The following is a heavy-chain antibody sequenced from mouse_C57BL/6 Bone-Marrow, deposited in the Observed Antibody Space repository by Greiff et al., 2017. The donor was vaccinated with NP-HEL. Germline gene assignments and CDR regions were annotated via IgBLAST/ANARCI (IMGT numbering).Heavy chain of an antibody. Sequence: EVKLQESGPGLVKPSQSLSLTCSVTGYSITSGYYWNWIRQFPGNKLEWMGYIRYDGSNNYNPSLKNRISITRDTSKNQFFLKLNSVTTEDTATYYGAILRFCYYYAMDYWGQGTSVTVSS. CDR2: IRYDGSN. J-gene: IGHJ4*01. CDR3: AILRFCYYYAMDY. D-gene: IGHD1-1*01. V-gene: IGHV3-6*01. CDR1: GYSITSGYY.